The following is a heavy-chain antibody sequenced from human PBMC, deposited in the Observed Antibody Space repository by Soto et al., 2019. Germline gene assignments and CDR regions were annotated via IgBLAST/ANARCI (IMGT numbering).Heavy chain of an antibody. J-gene: IGHJ6*02. Sequence: GGSLRLSCAASGFTFSNAWMSWVRQAPGKGLEWVGRIKSKTDGGTTDYAAPVKGRFTISRDDSKNTLYLQMNSLKTEDTAVYYCTTDPTNKIDFSGYYYCCMDDWGQGTTVTVSS. CDR2: IKSKTDGGTT. CDR1: GFTFSNAW. CDR3: TTDPTNKIDFSGYYYCCMDD. D-gene: IGHD3-3*01. V-gene: IGHV3-15*05.